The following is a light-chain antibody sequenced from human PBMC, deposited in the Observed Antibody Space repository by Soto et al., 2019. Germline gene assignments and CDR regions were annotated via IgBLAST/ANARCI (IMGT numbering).Light chain of an antibody. V-gene: IGLV2-14*01. CDR1: SSDVGYYNY. J-gene: IGLJ2*01. Sequence: QSALTQPASVSGSPGQSITISCTGSSSDVGYYNYVSWYQQHPGKAPKLMIYGVNNRPSGVSDRFSASKSGNTASLTISGLQAEDEADYYCSSYTTSSTYVIFGGGTKLTVL. CDR3: SSYTTSSTYVI. CDR2: GVN.